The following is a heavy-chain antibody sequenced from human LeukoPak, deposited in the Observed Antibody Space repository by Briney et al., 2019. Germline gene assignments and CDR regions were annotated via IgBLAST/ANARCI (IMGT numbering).Heavy chain of an antibody. CDR1: GFTFGSYA. CDR2: ISGSGGST. V-gene: IGHV3-23*01. Sequence: GGSLRLSCAASGFTFGSYAMSWVRQAPGKGLEWVSAISGSGGSTYYADSVKGRFTISRDNSKNTLYLQMNSLRAEDTAVYYCAKVTIFGVVITYFDYWGQGTLVTVSS. D-gene: IGHD3-3*01. CDR3: AKVTIFGVVITYFDY. J-gene: IGHJ4*02.